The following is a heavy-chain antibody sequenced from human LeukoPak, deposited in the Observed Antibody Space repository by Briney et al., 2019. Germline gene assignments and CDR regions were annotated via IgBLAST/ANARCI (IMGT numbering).Heavy chain of an antibody. V-gene: IGHV3-48*01. CDR1: GFTFSNYS. CDR2: IIRSSSTI. Sequence: GGSLRLSCAASGFTFSNYSMNWVRQAPGKGLEWVSYIIRSSSTIYYADSVKGRFTISRDNSKNTLYLQMNSLRAEDTAVYYCAKDRGDSSGWYGLFDYWGQGTLVTVSS. J-gene: IGHJ4*02. D-gene: IGHD6-19*01. CDR3: AKDRGDSSGWYGLFDY.